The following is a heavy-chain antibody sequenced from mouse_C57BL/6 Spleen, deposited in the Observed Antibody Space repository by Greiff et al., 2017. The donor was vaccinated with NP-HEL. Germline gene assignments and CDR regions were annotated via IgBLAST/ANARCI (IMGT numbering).Heavy chain of an antibody. Sequence: VQLQQSGAELVRPGTSVKVSCKASGYAFTNYLIEWVKQRPGQGLEWIGVINPGSGGTNYNEKFKGKATLTADKSSSTAYMQLSSLTSEDSAVYFCHYGNYGYYAMDYWGQGTSVTVSS. CDR1: GYAFTNYL. J-gene: IGHJ4*01. V-gene: IGHV1-54*01. CDR2: INPGSGGT. D-gene: IGHD2-1*01. CDR3: HYGNYGYYAMDY.